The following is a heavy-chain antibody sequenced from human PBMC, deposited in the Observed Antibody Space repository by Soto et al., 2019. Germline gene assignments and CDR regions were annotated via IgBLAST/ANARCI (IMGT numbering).Heavy chain of an antibody. J-gene: IGHJ3*02. V-gene: IGHV3-23*01. D-gene: IGHD2-21*02. Sequence: PGGSLRLSCAASGVTFSSYAMSWVRQAPGKGLEWVSAISGSGGSTYYADSVKGRFTISRDNSKNTLYLQMNSLRAEDTAVYYFAFLALYCGGDCYSRVDVFNIWAKGKMVTVSS. CDR2: ISGSGGST. CDR1: GVTFSSYA. CDR3: AFLALYCGGDCYSRVDVFNI.